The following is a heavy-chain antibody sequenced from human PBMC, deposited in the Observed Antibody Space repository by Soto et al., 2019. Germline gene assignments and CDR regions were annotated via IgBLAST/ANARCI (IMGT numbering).Heavy chain of an antibody. J-gene: IGHJ4*02. CDR3: ARGGAMGVDY. CDR2: IYFDGITT. Sequence: WGSLGLSCTASGFTFNTHWMHWVRQAPGKGLVWVSRIYFDGITTNYADSVKGRLTVSRDNAKNTVYLHVNTLRDEDTPVYYCARGGAMGVDYWGQGTLVTVSS. CDR1: GFTFNTHW. V-gene: IGHV3-74*01. D-gene: IGHD1-26*01.